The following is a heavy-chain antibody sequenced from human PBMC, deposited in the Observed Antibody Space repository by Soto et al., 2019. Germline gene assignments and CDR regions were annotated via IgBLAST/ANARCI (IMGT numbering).Heavy chain of an antibody. CDR1: GFTFTSSA. V-gene: IGHV1-58*01. J-gene: IGHJ4*02. Sequence: GASVKVSCKASGFTFTSSAVQWVRQARGQRLEWIGWIVVGSGNTNYAQWFQERVTITRDMSTSTAYMELSSLRSDDTAVYYCATVPGGYYGSGSPDYWGQGTLVTVSS. D-gene: IGHD3-10*01. CDR3: ATVPGGYYGSGSPDY. CDR2: IVVGSGNT.